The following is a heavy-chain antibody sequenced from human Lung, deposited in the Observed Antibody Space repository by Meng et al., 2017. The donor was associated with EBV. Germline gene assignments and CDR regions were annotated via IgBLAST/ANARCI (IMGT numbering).Heavy chain of an antibody. CDR3: AREYSSSSGLPGP. V-gene: IGHV4-30-4*08. CDR2: IYDSGST. Sequence: QVHLQESGPVLVTPSQTLSLTCTVSGGSIRFGDYYWSWIRQPPGKGLEWIGYIYDSGSTSYNPSLMSRVTISVDTSRNQFSLKLTSVTAADTAVYYCAREYSSSSGLPGPWGQGTLVTVSS. CDR1: GGSIRFGDYY. J-gene: IGHJ5*02. D-gene: IGHD6-6*01.